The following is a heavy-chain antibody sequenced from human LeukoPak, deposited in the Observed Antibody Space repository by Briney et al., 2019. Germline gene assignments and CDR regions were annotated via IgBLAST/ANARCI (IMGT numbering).Heavy chain of an antibody. CDR1: GGSISSSSYY. D-gene: IGHD2-2*02. CDR2: FYYSKNT. CDR3: ARLDCSSMSCYISFPFDY. J-gene: IGHJ4*02. Sequence: PSETLSLTCTVSGGSISSSSYYWGWIRQPPGKGLEWIGSFYYSKNTYYNPSLKSRVIISVDTSKNQFSLKLSSVTAADTGVYYCARLDCSSMSCYISFPFDYWGQGTLVTVSS. V-gene: IGHV4-39*01.